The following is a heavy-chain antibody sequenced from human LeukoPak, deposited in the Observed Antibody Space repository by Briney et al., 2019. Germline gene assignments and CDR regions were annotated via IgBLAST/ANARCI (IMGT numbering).Heavy chain of an antibody. Sequence: GGSLRLSCAASGFTFSNHGMHWVRQAPGKGLEWVASIWYDGTNKFYGDSVKGRLTISRDNSNNTLDLQMSSLRVEDTAVYYCASAVMIITEGTGAFDIWGQGTMVTVSS. CDR2: IWYDGTNK. CDR1: GFTFSNHG. J-gene: IGHJ3*02. CDR3: ASAVMIITEGTGAFDI. V-gene: IGHV3-33*08. D-gene: IGHD3-16*01.